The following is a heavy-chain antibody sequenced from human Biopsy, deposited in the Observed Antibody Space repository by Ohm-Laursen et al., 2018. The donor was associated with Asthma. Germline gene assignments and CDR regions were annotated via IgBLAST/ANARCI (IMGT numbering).Heavy chain of an antibody. CDR2: ISSGGRTI. CDR1: GFSFRDYY. D-gene: IGHD1-14*01. Sequence: SFRLSCAASGFSFRDYYMSWIRQAPGKGLEWISYISSGGRTIYYADSVKGRFTISRDNAQNLLYLQMSSLRTEDTAVYYCARDNHDYYYYGMDLWGQGTSVTVSS. V-gene: IGHV3-11*01. CDR3: ARDNHDYYYYGMDL. J-gene: IGHJ6*02.